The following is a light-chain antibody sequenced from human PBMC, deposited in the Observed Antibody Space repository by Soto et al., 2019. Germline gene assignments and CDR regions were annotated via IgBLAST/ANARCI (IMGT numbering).Light chain of an antibody. Sequence: EIVLTQSPATLYLSPGERATLSCRASQSVSSYLAWYQQKPGQAPRLLIYDASSRAAGIPARFSGSGSGTDFTLTISSLDPEDFAVYYCQQRSNWPLTFGQGTRLEIK. J-gene: IGKJ5*01. CDR3: QQRSNWPLT. CDR2: DAS. CDR1: QSVSSY. V-gene: IGKV3-11*01.